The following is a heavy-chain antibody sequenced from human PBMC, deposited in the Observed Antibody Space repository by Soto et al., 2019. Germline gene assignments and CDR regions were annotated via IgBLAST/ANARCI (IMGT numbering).Heavy chain of an antibody. CDR1: GGSLSSYY. D-gene: IGHD3-16*01. CDR2: IYYSGST. Sequence: PSETLSLTCPVSGGSLSSYYLSWIRPPPGKGLEWIGYIYYSGSTNYNPSLKSRVTISVDTSKNQFSLKLSSVTAADTAVYYCASLSESYDYIWGSYGYYMDVWGKGTTVTVS. J-gene: IGHJ6*03. V-gene: IGHV4-59*08. CDR3: ASLSESYDYIWGSYGYYMDV.